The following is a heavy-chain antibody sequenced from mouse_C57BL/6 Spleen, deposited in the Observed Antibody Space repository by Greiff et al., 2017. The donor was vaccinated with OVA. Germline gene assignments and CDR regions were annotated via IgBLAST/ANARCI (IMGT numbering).Heavy chain of an antibody. CDR3: ASFYDGYWFAY. Sequence: EVQGVESGGDLVKPGGSLKLSCAASGFTFSSYGMSWVRQTPDKRLEWVATISSGGSYTYYPDSVKGRFTISRDNAKNTLYLQMSSLKSEDTAMDYCASFYDGYWFAYWGQGTLVTVSA. J-gene: IGHJ3*01. D-gene: IGHD2-3*01. V-gene: IGHV5-6*01. CDR1: GFTFSSYG. CDR2: ISSGGSYT.